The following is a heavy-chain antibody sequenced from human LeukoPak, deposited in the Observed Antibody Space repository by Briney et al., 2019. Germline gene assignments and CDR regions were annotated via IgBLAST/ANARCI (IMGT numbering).Heavy chain of an antibody. CDR1: GFTFDDYA. D-gene: IGHD3-22*01. V-gene: IGHV3-9*01. CDR2: ISWNSGSI. Sequence: PGGSLRLSCAASGFTFDDYAMHWVRHAPGKGLEWVSGISWNSGSIGYADSVKGRFTISRDNAKNSLYLQMNSLRAEDTALYYCAKSLSGDSSGYYSSPLDYWGQGTLVTVSS. J-gene: IGHJ4*02. CDR3: AKSLSGDSSGYYSSPLDY.